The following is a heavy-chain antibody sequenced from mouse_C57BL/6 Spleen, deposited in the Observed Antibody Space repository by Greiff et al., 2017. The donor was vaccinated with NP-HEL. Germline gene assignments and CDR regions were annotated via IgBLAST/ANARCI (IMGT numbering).Heavy chain of an antibody. CDR1: GFTFSSYA. V-gene: IGHV5-9-1*02. D-gene: IGHD1-1*01. J-gene: IGHJ2*01. CDR3: TRAYYYGSSYFDY. Sequence: EVKVVESGEGLVKPGGSLKLSCAASGFTFSSYAMSWVRQTPEKRLEWVAYISSGGDYIYYADTVKGRFTISRDNARNTLYLQTSSLKSEDTAMYYCTRAYYYGSSYFDYWGQGTTLTVSS. CDR2: ISSGGDYI.